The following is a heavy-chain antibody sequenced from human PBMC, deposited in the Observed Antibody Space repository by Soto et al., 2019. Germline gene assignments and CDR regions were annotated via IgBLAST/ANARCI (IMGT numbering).Heavy chain of an antibody. CDR2: INSDGSST. J-gene: IGHJ5*02. Sequence: GGSLRLSCAASGFTFSSYWMHWVRQAPGKGLVWVSRINSDGSSTSYADSVKGRFTISRDNAKNTLYLQMNSLRAEDTAVYYCARSPTRTNYADYFDPWGQGTLVTVSS. D-gene: IGHD4-17*01. V-gene: IGHV3-74*01. CDR3: ARSPTRTNYADYFDP. CDR1: GFTFSSYW.